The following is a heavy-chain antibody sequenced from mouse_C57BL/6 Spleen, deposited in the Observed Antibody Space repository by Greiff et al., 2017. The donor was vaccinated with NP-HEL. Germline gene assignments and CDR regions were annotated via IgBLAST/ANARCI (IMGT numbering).Heavy chain of an antibody. CDR2: IRNKANGYTT. J-gene: IGHJ4*01. CDR1: GFTFTDYY. CDR3: ARSYDMDY. Sequence: EVRLVESGGGLVQPGGSLSLSCAASGFTFTDYYMSWVRQPPGKALEWLGFIRNKANGYTTEYSAAVKGRFTITRDNSQSILYLQMNALGDEDSATYYCARSYDMDYWGKGTSVTVSS. V-gene: IGHV7-3*01.